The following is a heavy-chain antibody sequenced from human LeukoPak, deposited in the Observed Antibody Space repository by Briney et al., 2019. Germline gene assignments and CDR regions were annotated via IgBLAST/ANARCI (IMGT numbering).Heavy chain of an antibody. CDR1: GFTFSRHW. V-gene: IGHV3-7*03. Sequence: GGSLRLSCAASGFTFSRHWMDWVRQAPGKGLEWVANIKEDGSVKQYVDSVKGRFTISRDNSKNTVYLQMNSLRAEDTAVYYCAKEKESYYDSSGDYWGQGTLVTVSS. J-gene: IGHJ4*02. D-gene: IGHD3-22*01. CDR3: AKEKESYYDSSGDY. CDR2: IKEDGSVK.